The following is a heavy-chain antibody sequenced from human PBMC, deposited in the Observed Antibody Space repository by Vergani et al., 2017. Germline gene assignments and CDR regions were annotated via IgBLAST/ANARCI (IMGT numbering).Heavy chain of an antibody. Sequence: EVQLLESGGGLVQPGGSLRLSCAASGFTFSSYAMSWVRQAPGKGLEWVSAISGSGGSTYYADSVKGRFTISRDNSKNTLYLQMNSQRAEDTAVYYCASLGPAEESYEFWSGYPNWFDPWGQGTLVTVSS. CDR3: ASLGPAEESYEFWSGYPNWFDP. D-gene: IGHD3-3*01. CDR2: ISGSGGST. J-gene: IGHJ5*02. V-gene: IGHV3-23*01. CDR1: GFTFSSYA.